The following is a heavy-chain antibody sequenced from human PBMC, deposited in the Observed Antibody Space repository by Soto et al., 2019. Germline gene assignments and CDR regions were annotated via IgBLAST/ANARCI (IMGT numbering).Heavy chain of an antibody. J-gene: IGHJ4*02. V-gene: IGHV4-39*01. CDR2: FYYSGST. Sequence: QLQLQESGPGLVKPSETLSLTCTVSGGSISTSSYYWGWIRQPPGKGLEWIGSFYYSGSTYYNPSLKRRVTISADPSKNQFSLKLSSVTAADTAVYYCARQIASAGGNRAYWGQGTLVTVSS. D-gene: IGHD6-13*01. CDR3: ARQIASAGGNRAY. CDR1: GGSISTSSYY.